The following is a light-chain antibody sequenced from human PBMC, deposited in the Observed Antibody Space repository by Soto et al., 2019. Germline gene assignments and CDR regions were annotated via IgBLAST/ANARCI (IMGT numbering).Light chain of an antibody. Sequence: DIPMTQSPSTLSASVGDRVTITCRASQSISSWLAWYQQKPGKAPKLLIYDASSLESGVPSRFSGSGSGTEFTLPISSLQPDDFATDYCQQYNSYSPWTFGQGTKVEIK. CDR2: DAS. CDR3: QQYNSYSPWT. J-gene: IGKJ1*01. V-gene: IGKV1-5*01. CDR1: QSISSW.